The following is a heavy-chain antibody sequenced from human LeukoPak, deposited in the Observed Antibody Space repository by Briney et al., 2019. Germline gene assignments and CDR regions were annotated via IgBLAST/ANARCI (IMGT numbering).Heavy chain of an antibody. Sequence: GASVKVSCKASGYTFSIYGISWVRQAPGQGLEWMGWISAYDGDTTYAQNLQGRVTITADKSTSTAYMELSSLRSEDTAVYYCARDREFGELCNDAVDIWGQGTMVTVSS. CDR2: ISAYDGDT. D-gene: IGHD3-10*01. V-gene: IGHV1-18*01. CDR3: ARDREFGELCNDAVDI. J-gene: IGHJ3*02. CDR1: GYTFSIYG.